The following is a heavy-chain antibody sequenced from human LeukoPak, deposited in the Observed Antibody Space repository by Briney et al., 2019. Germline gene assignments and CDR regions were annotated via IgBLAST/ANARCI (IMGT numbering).Heavy chain of an antibody. CDR3: ARDSGTTGEVKFDP. Sequence: SETLSLTCTVSGGSISSYYWSWIRQPPGKGLEWIGYIYYSGRTNYNPSLKSRVTMSVDTSKNKFSLKLSSVTAADTAVYYCARDSGTTGEVKFDPWGQGTLVTVSS. J-gene: IGHJ5*02. CDR2: IYYSGRT. V-gene: IGHV4-59*12. CDR1: GGSISSYY. D-gene: IGHD3-10*01.